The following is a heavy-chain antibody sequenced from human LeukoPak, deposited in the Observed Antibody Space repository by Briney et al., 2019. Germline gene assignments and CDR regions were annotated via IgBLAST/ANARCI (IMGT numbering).Heavy chain of an antibody. V-gene: IGHV1-46*01. CDR2: INPSGGST. Sequence: ASVKASCKASGYTFTSYYMHWVRQAPGQGLEWMGIINPSGGSTSYAQKFQGRVTMTKDTSTSTVYMELSSLRSEDTAVYYCARRATTQRGHSYGLDYWGQGTLVTVSS. J-gene: IGHJ4*02. CDR3: ARRATTQRGHSYGLDY. CDR1: GYTFTSYY. D-gene: IGHD5-18*01.